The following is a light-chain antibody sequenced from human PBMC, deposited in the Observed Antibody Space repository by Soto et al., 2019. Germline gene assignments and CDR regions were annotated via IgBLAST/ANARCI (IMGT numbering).Light chain of an antibody. CDR2: GTS. Sequence: EVVLTQSPGTLSLSPGERATLSCSASDIIYSAYLGWYQQKPGQAPRLLIYGTSSRATGIPDRFSGSGSGTDFTLTISRLEPEDFAVYYCQQYGNSPITFGQGTRLEIK. V-gene: IGKV3-20*01. CDR1: DIIYSAY. J-gene: IGKJ5*01. CDR3: QQYGNSPIT.